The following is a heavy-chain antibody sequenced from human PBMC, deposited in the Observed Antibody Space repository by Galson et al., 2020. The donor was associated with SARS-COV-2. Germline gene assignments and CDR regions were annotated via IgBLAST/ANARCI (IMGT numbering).Heavy chain of an antibody. V-gene: IGHV1-18*01. Sequence: ASVKVSCQASGYTFTSYGIRWVRQAPGQGLEWMGWISAYNGNTHYAQKLQGRVTMTTDTSTSTAYMALRSLRSDDTAVYYCAKANSDYYDSSGYYHYYYYYGMDVWGQGTTVTVSS. J-gene: IGHJ6*02. CDR1: GYTFTSYG. D-gene: IGHD3-22*01. CDR3: AKANSDYYDSSGYYHYYYYYGMDV. CDR2: ISAYNGNT.